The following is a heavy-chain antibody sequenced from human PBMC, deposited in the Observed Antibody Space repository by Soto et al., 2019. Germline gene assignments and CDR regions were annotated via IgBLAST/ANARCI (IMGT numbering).Heavy chain of an antibody. CDR3: ARVVTTTSYYYYGMDV. Sequence: SETLSLTCAVSGGSISSGGYSWSWIRQPPGKGLEWIGYIYHSGSTYYNPSLKSRVTISVDRSKNQFSLKLSSVTAADTAVYYCARVVTTTSYYYYGMDVWGQGTTVTVSS. D-gene: IGHD4-17*01. J-gene: IGHJ6*02. CDR2: IYHSGST. V-gene: IGHV4-30-2*01. CDR1: GGSISSGGYS.